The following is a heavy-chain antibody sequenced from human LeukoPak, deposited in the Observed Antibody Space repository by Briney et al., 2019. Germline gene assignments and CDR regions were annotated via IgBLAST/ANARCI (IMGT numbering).Heavy chain of an antibody. CDR2: IYTSGST. CDR3: AREGIAAAATYFDY. Sequence: SETLSLTCTVSGGSISGYYWSWIRQPAGKGLEWIGRIYTSGSTNYNPSLKSRVTMSVDTSKNQFSLKLSSVTAADTAVYYCAREGIAAAATYFDYWGQGTLVTVSS. D-gene: IGHD6-13*01. V-gene: IGHV4-4*07. CDR1: GGSISGYY. J-gene: IGHJ4*02.